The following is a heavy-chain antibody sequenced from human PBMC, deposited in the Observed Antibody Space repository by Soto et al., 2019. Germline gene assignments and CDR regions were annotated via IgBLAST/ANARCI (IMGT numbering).Heavy chain of an antibody. V-gene: IGHV3-23*01. D-gene: IGHD3-22*01. CDR1: GFTFSSYA. CDR3: AKGGGVVVVKYYFAY. Sequence: EVQLLESGGGLVQPGGSLRLSCAASGFTFSSYAMSWVRQAPGKGLEWVSAISGSGGSTYYADSVKGRFTISRDNSKNTLSLQMNSLRAEDTAVYYCAKGGGVVVVKYYFAYWGQGTLVTVSS. CDR2: ISGSGGST. J-gene: IGHJ4*02.